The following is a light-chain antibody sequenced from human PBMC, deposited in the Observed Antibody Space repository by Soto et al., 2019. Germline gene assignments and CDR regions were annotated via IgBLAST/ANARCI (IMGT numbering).Light chain of an antibody. CDR1: QSISTW. J-gene: IGKJ2*02. CDR3: QKYDSYRGT. V-gene: IGKV1-5*01. CDR2: EAS. Sequence: DVQMTQSPSTLSASVGHRVTITCRASQSISTWLAWYQQKSGKAPKLLIFEASTLRSGVPSRFSGRGSGTQFTLTLSGLQPDDFATYYCQKYDSYRGTFGQGTTLEIK.